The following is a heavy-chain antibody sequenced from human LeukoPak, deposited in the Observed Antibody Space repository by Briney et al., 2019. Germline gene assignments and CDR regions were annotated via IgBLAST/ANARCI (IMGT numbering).Heavy chain of an antibody. J-gene: IGHJ4*02. CDR2: IYPGDSDT. CDR3: ARPRGYCSSTSCYIPYYFDY. V-gene: IGHV5-51*01. Sequence: GESLKISCKGSGYSFTSYWIGWVRQMPGKGLEWMGIIYPGDSDTRYSPSFQGQVTISADKSISTAYLQWSSLKASDTAMYYCARPRGYCSSTSCYIPYYFDYWGQGTLVTVSS. D-gene: IGHD2-2*02. CDR1: GYSFTSYW.